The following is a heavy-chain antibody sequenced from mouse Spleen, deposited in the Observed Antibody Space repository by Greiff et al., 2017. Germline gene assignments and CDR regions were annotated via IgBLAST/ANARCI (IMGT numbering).Heavy chain of an antibody. V-gene: IGHV3-6*01. CDR2: ISYDGSN. Sequence: ESGPGLVKPSQSLSLTCSVTGYSITSGYYWNWIRQFPGNKLEWMGYISYDGSNNYNPSLKNRISITRDTSKNQFFLKLNSVTTEDTATYYCARGKYGNYYAYWGQGTLVTVSA. CDR3: ARGKYGNYYAY. CDR1: GYSITSGYY. J-gene: IGHJ3*01. D-gene: IGHD2-10*02.